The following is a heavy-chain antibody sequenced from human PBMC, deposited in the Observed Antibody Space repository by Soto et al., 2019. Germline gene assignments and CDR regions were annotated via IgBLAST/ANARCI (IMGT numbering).Heavy chain of an antibody. Sequence: PSETLSLTCTVSGGSISNYYWTWIRQPAGKGLEWIGRIYTSGSTNYNPSLKSRVTMSVDTSKNQFSLKLSSVTAADTAVYYCARGTRGYCTNGVCYDRPTDYWGQGTLVTVSS. CDR2: IYTSGST. J-gene: IGHJ4*02. V-gene: IGHV4-4*07. CDR1: GGSISNYY. CDR3: ARGTRGYCTNGVCYDRPTDY. D-gene: IGHD2-8*01.